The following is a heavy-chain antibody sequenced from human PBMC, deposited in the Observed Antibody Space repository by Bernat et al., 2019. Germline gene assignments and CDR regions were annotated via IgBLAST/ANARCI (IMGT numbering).Heavy chain of an antibody. J-gene: IGHJ5*02. D-gene: IGHD1-7*01. V-gene: IGHV3-7*04. CDR3: AREQSLYNRNWYGWFDP. Sequence: EVQLVESGGGLVQPGGSLRLSCVVSEFFSSYWMNWVRQAPGKGLEWVANIKQDGSEKYYVDSVKGRLSISRDNAKNSLYLQMNSLRAEDTAVYYCAREQSLYNRNWYGWFDPWGQGTLVTVSS. CDR1: EFFSSYW. CDR2: IKQDGSEK.